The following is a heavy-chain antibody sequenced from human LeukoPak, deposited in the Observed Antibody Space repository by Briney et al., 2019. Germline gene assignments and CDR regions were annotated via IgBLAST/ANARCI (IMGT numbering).Heavy chain of an antibody. D-gene: IGHD6-13*01. CDR3: AKGVSSLTFTFDY. CDR1: GFPFSNFA. CDR2: SSSGCST. V-gene: IGHV3-23*01. J-gene: IGHJ4*02. Sequence: GGSLRLSWAAPGFPFSNFAMSWVRQGPGKGPEWVSSSSGCSTYYAESVKGRFTISRDNSKNTLYLQMNSLRAEDTALYYCAKGVSSLTFTFDYWGQGTLVTVSA.